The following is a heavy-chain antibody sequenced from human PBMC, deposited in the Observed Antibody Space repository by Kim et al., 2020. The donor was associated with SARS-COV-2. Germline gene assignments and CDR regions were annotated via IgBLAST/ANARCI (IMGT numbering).Heavy chain of an antibody. CDR1: GYTFTSYY. D-gene: IGHD5-18*01. J-gene: IGHJ4*02. CDR2: INPSGGST. V-gene: IGHV1-46*01. Sequence: ASVKVSCKASGYTFTSYYMHWVRQAPGQGLEWMGIINPSGGSTSYAQKFQGRVTMTRDTSTSTVYMELSSLRSEDTAVYYCAIEGYSYGYGWIRLLDYWGQGALVTVSP. CDR3: AIEGYSYGYGWIRLLDY.